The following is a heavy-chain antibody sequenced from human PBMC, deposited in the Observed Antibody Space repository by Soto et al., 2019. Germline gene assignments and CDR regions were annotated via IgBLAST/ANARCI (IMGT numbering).Heavy chain of an antibody. J-gene: IGHJ4*02. CDR1: GFTFSDYY. Sequence: GGSLRLSCAASGFTFSDYYMSWIRQAPGKGLEWVSYFSNNGGTRYYADSVKGRFTISRDNTKNTLFLQMNSLRAEDTAVYYCAKARATTTAFDYWGPGTLVTVSS. CDR3: AKARATTTAFDY. D-gene: IGHD4-17*01. V-gene: IGHV3-11*01. CDR2: FSNNGGTR.